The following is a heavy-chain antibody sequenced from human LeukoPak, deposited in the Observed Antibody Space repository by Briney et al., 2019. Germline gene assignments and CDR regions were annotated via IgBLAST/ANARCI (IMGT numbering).Heavy chain of an antibody. D-gene: IGHD3-3*01. CDR2: ISSSSSYI. CDR3: ARDQHDYDFWSGYYTGFDY. CDR1: GGSFSGYY. J-gene: IGHJ4*02. V-gene: IGHV3-21*01. Sequence: ETLSLTCAVYGGSFSGYYWSWIRQPPGEGLEWVSSISSSSSYIYYADSVKGRFTISRDNAKNSLYLQMNSLRAEDTAVYYCARDQHDYDFWSGYYTGFDYWGQGTLVTVSS.